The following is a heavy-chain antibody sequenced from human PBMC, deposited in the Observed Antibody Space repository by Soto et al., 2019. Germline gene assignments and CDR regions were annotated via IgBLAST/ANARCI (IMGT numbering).Heavy chain of an antibody. D-gene: IGHD3-16*02. CDR1: GYTFTNYG. CDR2: ISAYNGNR. V-gene: IGHV1-18*01. Sequence: GASVKVSCKAAGYTFTNYGISWVRQAPGQGLEWMGWISAYNGNRNYAQKFQGRVTMTTDTSTNTAYMELGSLRHDDTAVYFCARDVILVPARGRRLDVWGQGTTVTVSS. J-gene: IGHJ6*02. CDR3: ARDVILVPARGRRLDV.